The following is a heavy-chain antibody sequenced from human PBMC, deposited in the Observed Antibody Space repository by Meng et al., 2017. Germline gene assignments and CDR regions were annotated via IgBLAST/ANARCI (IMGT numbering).Heavy chain of an antibody. Sequence: EVELVDSWGGFVQPGGSLRLSCDVFGFSFSSSWMNWVRRDPGKGLMWVARINSDGIIANSADSVKGRFTISRDNAKNTLYLQMNSLRPEDTAVYYCLDEAPRSDYWGQGSLGT. CDR3: LDEAPRSDY. D-gene: IGHD1-1*01. CDR2: INSDGIIA. J-gene: IGHJ4*02. CDR1: GFSFSSSW. V-gene: IGHV3-74*01.